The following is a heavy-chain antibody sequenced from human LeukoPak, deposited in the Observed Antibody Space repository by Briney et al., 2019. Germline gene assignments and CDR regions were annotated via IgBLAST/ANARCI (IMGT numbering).Heavy chain of an antibody. CDR2: ISAYNGNT. CDR3: ARDKGAFDI. CDR1: GYTFTSYG. V-gene: IGHV1-18*01. J-gene: IGHJ3*02. Sequence: GASVKVSCKASGYTFTSYGISWVRQAPGQGLEWMGWISAYNGNTNYAQKLQGRVTMTTDTPTSTAYMELKSPRSDDTAVYYCARDKGAFDIWGQGTMVTVSS.